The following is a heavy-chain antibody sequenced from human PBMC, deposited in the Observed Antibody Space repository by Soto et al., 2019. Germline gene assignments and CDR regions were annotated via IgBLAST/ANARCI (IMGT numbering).Heavy chain of an antibody. J-gene: IGHJ4*02. D-gene: IGHD2-21*01. CDR2: ISANGSET. CDR3: VKEQGFRAFDY. V-gene: IGHV3-23*01. Sequence: GSLRLSCAASGFTFSNYWMHWVRQVPGKGLEWVSSISANGSETDYADSVKGRFTVSRDNSKNTLYLQTNSLRAEDTAVYYCVKEQGFRAFDYWGQGILVTVSS. CDR1: GFTFSNYW.